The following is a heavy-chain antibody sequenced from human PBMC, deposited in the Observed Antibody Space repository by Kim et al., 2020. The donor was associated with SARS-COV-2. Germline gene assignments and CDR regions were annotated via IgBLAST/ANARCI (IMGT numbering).Heavy chain of an antibody. J-gene: IGHJ3*02. V-gene: IGHV1-69*13. CDR1: GGTFSSYA. D-gene: IGHD5-12*01. Sequence: SVKVSCKASGGTFSSYAISWVRQAPGQGLEWMGGIIPIFGTANYAQKFQGRVTITADESTSTAYMELSSLRSEDTAVYYCARDAAVYSGYDMVNAFDIWGQGTMVTVSS. CDR2: IIPIFGTA. CDR3: ARDAAVYSGYDMVNAFDI.